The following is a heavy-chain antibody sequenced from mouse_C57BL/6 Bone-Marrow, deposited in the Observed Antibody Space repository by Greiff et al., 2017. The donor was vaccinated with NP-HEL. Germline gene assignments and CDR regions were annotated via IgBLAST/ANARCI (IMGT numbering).Heavy chain of an antibody. CDR1: GYTFTSYW. V-gene: IGHV1-69*01. J-gene: IGHJ2*01. CDR2: LDPSDSYT. Sequence: VQLQQPGAELVMPGASVKLSCKASGYTFTSYWMHWVKQRPGQGLEWIGELDPSDSYTNYNQKFKGKSTLTVDKSSSTAYMQLSSLTSEDSAVYYCARSPNWALYYFDYWGQGTTLTVSS. D-gene: IGHD4-1*02. CDR3: ARSPNWALYYFDY.